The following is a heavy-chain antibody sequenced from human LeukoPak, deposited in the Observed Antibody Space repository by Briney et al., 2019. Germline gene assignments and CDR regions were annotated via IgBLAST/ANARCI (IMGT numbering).Heavy chain of an antibody. D-gene: IGHD3-3*01. CDR1: GYTFTSYD. Sequence: ASVKVSCKASGYTFTSYDINWVRQATGQGLEWMGWINPNSGGTNYAQKFQGRVTMTRDTSISTAYLDLSSLRSDDTAVYYCARGDLPGGDWGQGTLVTVSS. CDR3: ARGDLPGGD. V-gene: IGHV1-2*02. CDR2: INPNSGGT. J-gene: IGHJ4*02.